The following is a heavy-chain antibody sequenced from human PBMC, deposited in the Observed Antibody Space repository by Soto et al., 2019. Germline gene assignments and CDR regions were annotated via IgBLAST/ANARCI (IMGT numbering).Heavy chain of an antibody. V-gene: IGHV3-30*18. CDR3: GKDVGDYVPYYYGVDV. J-gene: IGHJ6*02. CDR2: IAYDGNEK. Sequence: QVQLVESGGGVVQPGTSLRLSCAASGFTFKTHDMHWVRQAPGKGLEWMAVIAYDGNEKFYADSVKGRFTISRDNSKNALYLQINTLRNEDTAVYYCGKDVGDYVPYYYGVDVWGQGTTVTISS. D-gene: IGHD1-26*01. CDR1: GFTFKTHD.